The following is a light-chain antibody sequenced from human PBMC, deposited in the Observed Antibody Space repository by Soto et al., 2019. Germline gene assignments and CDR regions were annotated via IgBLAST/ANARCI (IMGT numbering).Light chain of an antibody. V-gene: IGKV3-15*01. J-gene: IGKJ1*01. Sequence: DIVMTQSPATLSVSPGERVTLSCLASQSVSSNLAWYQQKVGQAPRLLLYGAATRATGIPARFSGSGSGTEFSLPISSLQSEDFAVYHCQQYNNWPPWTFGQGTKVDIK. CDR3: QQYNNWPPWT. CDR1: QSVSSN. CDR2: GAA.